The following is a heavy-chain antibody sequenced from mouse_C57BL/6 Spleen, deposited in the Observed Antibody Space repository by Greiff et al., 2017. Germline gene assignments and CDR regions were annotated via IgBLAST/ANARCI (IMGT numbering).Heavy chain of an antibody. J-gene: IGHJ1*03. CDR3: ASGGSYWYFDV. V-gene: IGHV1-52*01. Sequence: FQLQQPGAELVRPGSSVKLSCKASGYTFTSYWMHWVKQRPIQGLEGIGNIDPSDSETHYNQKFKDKATLTVDKSSSTAYMQLSSLTSEDSAVYYCASGGSYWYFDVWGTGTTVTVSS. D-gene: IGHD1-1*01. CDR1: GYTFTSYW. CDR2: IDPSDSET.